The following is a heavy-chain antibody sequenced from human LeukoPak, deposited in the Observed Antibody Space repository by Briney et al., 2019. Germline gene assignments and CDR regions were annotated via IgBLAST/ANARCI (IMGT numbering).Heavy chain of an antibody. V-gene: IGHV1-2*04. J-gene: IGHJ6*02. CDR1: GYTFTKYG. CDR2: INPNSGGT. CDR3: ARVLIAARPRHYYGMDV. D-gene: IGHD6-6*01. Sequence: EASVKVSCKASGYTFTKYGLNWVRQAPGQGLQWMGWINPNSGGTNYAQKFQGWVTMTRDTSISTAYMELSRLRSDDTAVYYCARVLIAARPRHYYGMDVWGQGTTVTVSS.